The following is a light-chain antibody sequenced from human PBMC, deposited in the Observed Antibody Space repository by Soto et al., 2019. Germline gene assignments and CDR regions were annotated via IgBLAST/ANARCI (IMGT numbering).Light chain of an antibody. J-gene: IGKJ1*01. CDR1: QSISRD. Sequence: ETVLTQSPATLSLSPGERATLSCRASQSISRDLAWYQQKPGQPPRLLICDVSNRATGVPARFSGSGSGTDFPLTISSLEPEDFAVYYCQQRNNWPLTFGQGTKVEIK. CDR3: QQRNNWPLT. CDR2: DVS. V-gene: IGKV3-11*01.